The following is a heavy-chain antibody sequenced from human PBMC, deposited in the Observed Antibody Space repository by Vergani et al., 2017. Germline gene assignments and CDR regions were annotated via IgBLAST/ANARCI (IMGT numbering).Heavy chain of an antibody. V-gene: IGHV4-59*08. CDR1: GGSISSYY. D-gene: IGHD3-22*01. CDR2: IYYSGST. J-gene: IGHJ3*02. CDR3: ARLVVGDAFDI. Sequence: QVQLQESGPGLVKPSETLSLTCTVSGGSISSYYWSWIRQPPGKGLEWIGYIYYSGSTNYNPSLKSRVTISVDTSKNQFSLKLSSVTAADTAVYYCARLVVGDAFDIGGQGTMVTVPS.